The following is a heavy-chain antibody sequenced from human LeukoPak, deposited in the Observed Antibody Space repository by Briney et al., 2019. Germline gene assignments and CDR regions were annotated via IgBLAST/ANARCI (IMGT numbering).Heavy chain of an antibody. J-gene: IGHJ5*02. D-gene: IGHD3-3*01. CDR2: IYYSGST. V-gene: IGHV4-39*01. CDR1: GGSVSTTSYY. CDR3: AGYSDFWSGYFSEDWVAP. Sequence: SETLSLTCTVSGGSVSTTSYYWGWIRQPPGKGLEWIGSIYYSGSTYNNPSLKSRVTISVDTSKNQFSLNLSSVTAADTAVYYCAGYSDFWSGYFSEDWVAPWGQGTLVTVSS.